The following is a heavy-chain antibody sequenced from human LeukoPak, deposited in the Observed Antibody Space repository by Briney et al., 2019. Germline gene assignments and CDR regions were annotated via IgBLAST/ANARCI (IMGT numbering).Heavy chain of an antibody. V-gene: IGHV3-9*01. CDR2: ISWNSGSI. J-gene: IGHJ6*03. CDR1: GFTFDDYA. CDR3: AFSSYYLQGNYYYMDV. D-gene: IGHD1-26*01. Sequence: GGSLRLSCAASGFTFDDYAMHWVRQAPGKGLEWVSGISWNSGSIGYADSVKGRFTISRDNAKNSLYLQMNSLRSDDTAVYYCAFSSYYLQGNYYYMDVWGKGTTVTVSS.